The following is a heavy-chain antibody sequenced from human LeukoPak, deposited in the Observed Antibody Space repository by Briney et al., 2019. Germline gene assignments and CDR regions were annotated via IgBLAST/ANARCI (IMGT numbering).Heavy chain of an antibody. V-gene: IGHV4-39*07. J-gene: IGHJ6*03. CDR3: ARGGREFAESYYMDV. D-gene: IGHD3-10*01. CDR2: LYYGGGT. CDR1: GGSIGSSIYY. Sequence: PSETLSLTCTVSGGSIGSSIYYWGWIRQPPGKGLEWIGSLYYGGGTYYNPSLRSRVTISVDTSKNQFSLKVTSVTAADTAVYYCARGGREFAESYYMDVWGKGTTLTVSS.